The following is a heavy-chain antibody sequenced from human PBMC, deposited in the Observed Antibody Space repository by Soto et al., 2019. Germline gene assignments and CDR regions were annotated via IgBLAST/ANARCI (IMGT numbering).Heavy chain of an antibody. J-gene: IGHJ6*02. CDR2: MNPNSGDT. V-gene: IGHV1-8*01. D-gene: IGHD6-19*01. Sequence: DSVQVSCKASGYTVTSHDFNWVRQASGQGLEWMGWMNPNSGDTDYAQKFQGRITMTRNTSINTVYMELSGLRSEDTAIYYCARGMSRVAVASGRLDVWGQGNTVTVYS. CDR1: GYTVTSHD. CDR3: ARGMSRVAVASGRLDV.